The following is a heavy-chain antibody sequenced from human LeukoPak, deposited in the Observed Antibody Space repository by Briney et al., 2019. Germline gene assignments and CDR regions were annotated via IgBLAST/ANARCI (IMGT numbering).Heavy chain of an antibody. Sequence: SETLSLTCTVSGGSISSTTHYWGWIRQPPGKGLEWIGSIYYSGNTDYNPSLKSRVTISVDTSKNQFSLKLNSVTAADTAVYSCARHPKGYFSRFDPWGQGTLVTVSS. CDR2: IYYSGNT. CDR3: ARHPKGYFSRFDP. D-gene: IGHD2-15*01. CDR1: GGSISSTTHY. V-gene: IGHV4-39*01. J-gene: IGHJ5*02.